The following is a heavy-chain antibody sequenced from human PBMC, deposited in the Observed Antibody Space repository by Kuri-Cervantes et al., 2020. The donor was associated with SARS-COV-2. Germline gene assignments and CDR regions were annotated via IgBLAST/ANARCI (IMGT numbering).Heavy chain of an antibody. V-gene: IGHV3-21*01. CDR3: ARVAGEGPIYYYYMDV. J-gene: IGHJ6*03. Sequence: GGSLRLSCAASGFTFSSYAMHWVRQAPGRALQWISSISGSGSYIYYADSLRGRFTISRDDAKNSLYLQMNSLRAEDTAVYFCARVAGEGPIYYYYMDVWGKGTTVTVSS. D-gene: IGHD2-21*01. CDR1: GFTFSSYA. CDR2: ISGSGSYI.